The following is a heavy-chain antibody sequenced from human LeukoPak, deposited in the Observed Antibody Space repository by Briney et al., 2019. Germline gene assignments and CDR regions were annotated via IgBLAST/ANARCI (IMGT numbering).Heavy chain of an antibody. CDR2: MNPNSGNT. Sequence: AXVKVSCKASGYTFTSYDINWVRQAPGQGLEWMGWMNPNSGNTVYAQKFQGRVTMTRNTSISTAYMELSRLRSEDTAVYYCARGVYDYYYDSSGYPNYDAFDIWGQGTMVTVSS. CDR1: GYTFTSYD. CDR3: ARGVYDYYYDSSGYPNYDAFDI. J-gene: IGHJ3*02. D-gene: IGHD3-22*01. V-gene: IGHV1-8*01.